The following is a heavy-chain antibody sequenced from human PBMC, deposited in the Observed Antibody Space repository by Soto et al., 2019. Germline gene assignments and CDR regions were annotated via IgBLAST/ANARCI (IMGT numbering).Heavy chain of an antibody. J-gene: IGHJ4*02. CDR1: GGSFSGYI. V-gene: IGHV4-34*12. CDR2: TFHSGYT. D-gene: IGHD1-1*01. CDR3: ARSDPSINCPFDY. Sequence: SETLSVTCAVYGGSFSGYILHWIRQPPGEGLEWIGETFHSGYTNYNPSLKSRVTISVDTSKNQFSLRLSSVTAADTAVYYCARSDPSINCPFDYRGPGILVTVSS.